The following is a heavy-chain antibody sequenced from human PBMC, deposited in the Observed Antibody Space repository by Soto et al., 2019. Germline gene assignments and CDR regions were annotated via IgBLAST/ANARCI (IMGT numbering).Heavy chain of an antibody. CDR2: ISHSGGST. CDR1: GFTLSNYV. V-gene: IGHV3-23*01. J-gene: IGHJ4*02. CDR3: AKGLDSASYTDFDY. Sequence: EVQLLESGGDLVQPGGSVRLSCAASGFTLSNYVMTWVRQAPGKGLEWVSSISHSGGSTYYADSVKARFTISRDISKNTLYLQMNGLRADDTAVYFWAKGLDSASYTDFDYWGQGTLVTVSS. D-gene: IGHD2-2*02.